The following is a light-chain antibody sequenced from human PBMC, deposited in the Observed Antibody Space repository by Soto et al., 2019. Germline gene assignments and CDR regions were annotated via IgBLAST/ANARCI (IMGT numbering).Light chain of an antibody. Sequence: SALTQPPSASGSPGQSVTISCIGTSSDVGGYNYVSWYQQHPGKAPKLMIYEVSKRPSGVPDRFSGSKSGNTASLTVSGRQAEDEADDYCSSYAASNNLGVFGGGTKVTVL. CDR3: SSYAASNNLGV. CDR2: EVS. V-gene: IGLV2-8*01. CDR1: SSDVGGYNY. J-gene: IGLJ2*01.